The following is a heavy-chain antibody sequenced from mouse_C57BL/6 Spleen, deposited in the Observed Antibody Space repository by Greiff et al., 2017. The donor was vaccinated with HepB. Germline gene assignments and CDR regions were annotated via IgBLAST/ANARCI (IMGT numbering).Heavy chain of an antibody. CDR3: ARALLRPRGYFDV. D-gene: IGHD1-2*01. Sequence: QVQLQQPGAELVMPGASVKLSCKASGYTFTSYWMHWVKQRPGQGLEWIGEIDPSDSYTNYNQKFKGKSTLTVDKSSSTAYMQLSSLTSVDSAVYYSARALLRPRGYFDVWGTGTTVTVSS. J-gene: IGHJ1*03. CDR1: GYTFTSYW. CDR2: IDPSDSYT. V-gene: IGHV1-69*01.